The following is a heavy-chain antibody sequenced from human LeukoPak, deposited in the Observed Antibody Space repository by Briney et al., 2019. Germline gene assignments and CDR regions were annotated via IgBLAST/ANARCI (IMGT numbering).Heavy chain of an antibody. CDR2: ISYDASYK. Sequence: GGSLRLSCAASGFTFSNYGMHWVRQAPGKGLEWVAVISYDASYKNYADSVKGRFTISRDNSKNTLYLQMNSLRAEDTAVYYCARGLVPGFLDYWGQGTPVTVSS. D-gene: IGHD4-11*01. CDR1: GFTFSNYG. J-gene: IGHJ4*02. V-gene: IGHV3-30*03. CDR3: ARGLVPGFLDY.